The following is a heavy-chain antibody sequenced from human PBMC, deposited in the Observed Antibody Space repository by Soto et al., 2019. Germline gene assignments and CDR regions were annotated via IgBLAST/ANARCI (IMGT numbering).Heavy chain of an antibody. Sequence: SETLSLACTFSVGSIINFYWSWIRQPPGKGLEWIGYISYSGNTNYNPSLKSRVSISVDTSKNQLSLNLTSVTAADTAVYYCARAPMVLSRSYFDSWGQGTPVTVSS. CDR3: ARAPMVLSRSYFDS. CDR2: ISYSGNT. CDR1: VGSIINFY. J-gene: IGHJ4*02. V-gene: IGHV4-59*01. D-gene: IGHD2-8*01.